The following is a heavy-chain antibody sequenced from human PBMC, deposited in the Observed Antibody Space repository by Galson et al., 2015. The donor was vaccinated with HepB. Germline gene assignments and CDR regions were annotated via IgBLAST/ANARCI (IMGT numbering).Heavy chain of an antibody. CDR1: GFNFRNYV. J-gene: IGHJ6*02. CDR3: AKERFSAFGVTLVADSGMDV. CDR2: ISQDGSDK. Sequence: SLRLSCAASGFNFRNYVMNWVRQTPGKGLEWVAIISQDGSDKYYEDSVKGRFAVSRDNSNNNLYLHITSMRPGDTAVYYCAKERFSAFGVTLVADSGMDVWGQGTTVIVSS. V-gene: IGHV3-30*09. D-gene: IGHD3-3*01.